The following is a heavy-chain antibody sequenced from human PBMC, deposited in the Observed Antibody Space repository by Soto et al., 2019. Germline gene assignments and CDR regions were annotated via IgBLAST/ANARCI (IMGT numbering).Heavy chain of an antibody. V-gene: IGHV3-23*01. CDR1: GFTFSSYS. CDR2: ISGSGGST. D-gene: IGHD3-3*01. J-gene: IGHJ4*02. CDR3: AKDFDDFCSGYPGFDY. Sequence: PGGSLRLSCAASGFTFSSYSMSWVRQAPGKGLEWVSAISGSGGSTYYADSVKGRFTISRDNSKNTLYLQMNSLRAADTAVYYCAKDFDDFCSGYPGFDYWGEGTLVTVSS.